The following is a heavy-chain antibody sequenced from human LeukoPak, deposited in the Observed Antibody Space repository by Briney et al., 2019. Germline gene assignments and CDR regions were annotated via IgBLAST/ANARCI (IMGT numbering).Heavy chain of an antibody. D-gene: IGHD3-22*01. CDR2: IKQDGSEK. J-gene: IGHJ4*02. Sequence: GGSLRLSCAASGFTFSRYYMNWVRQAPGKGLEWVANIKQDGSEKYYVDSVKGRFTISRDNAKNSLYLQMNSLRAEDTAVYYCASSYYYDGDYWGQGTQVTVSS. V-gene: IGHV3-7*01. CDR3: ASSYYYDGDY. CDR1: GFTFSRYY.